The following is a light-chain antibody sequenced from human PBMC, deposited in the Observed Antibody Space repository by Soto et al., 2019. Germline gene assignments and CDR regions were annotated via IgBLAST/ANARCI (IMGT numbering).Light chain of an antibody. CDR3: ATWDSKLSAVV. Sequence: QSVWTQPPSMSAAPGQKVTDSCSGTSSNVGNNFVSWYQQVPGAAPKLLIFDNSQRPSGIPDRFFASKSGTSATLAITGPQPGDEAVYYCATWDSKLSAVVFGAVTKLTVL. V-gene: IGLV1-51*01. CDR1: SSNVGNNF. J-gene: IGLJ2*01. CDR2: DNS.